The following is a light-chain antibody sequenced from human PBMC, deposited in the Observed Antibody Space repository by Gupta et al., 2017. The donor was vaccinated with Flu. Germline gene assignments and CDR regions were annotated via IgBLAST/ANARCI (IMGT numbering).Light chain of an antibody. V-gene: IGLV3-9*01. CDR2: RDN. CDR3: HLWDGSIYV. J-gene: IGLJ1*01. Sequence: SYDLAQPLSVSVAPGETARITCGGDNIGNYNVHWYQQKPGQAPVAVTYRDNRRPSGIPERFSGSNSGNTATLTISSAQAGDEADYFCHLWDGSIYVFGTGTKVTVL. CDR1: NIGNYN.